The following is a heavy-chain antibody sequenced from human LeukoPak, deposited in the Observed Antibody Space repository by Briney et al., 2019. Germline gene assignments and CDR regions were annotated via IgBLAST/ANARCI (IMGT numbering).Heavy chain of an antibody. V-gene: IGHV1-46*01. D-gene: IGHD5-24*01. Sequence: SVKVSCKGFLCTFTSNFLHWVRQAPGQGREWVGVISSRGGSTPNVQRFQGGVTLSREMSTRADYLELSGVRDEATAVCYFARDNSVRDEAWWFNPWGQGTLVTVSS. CDR2: ISSRGGST. CDR3: ARDNSVRDEAWWFNP. J-gene: IGHJ5*02. CDR1: LCTFTSNF.